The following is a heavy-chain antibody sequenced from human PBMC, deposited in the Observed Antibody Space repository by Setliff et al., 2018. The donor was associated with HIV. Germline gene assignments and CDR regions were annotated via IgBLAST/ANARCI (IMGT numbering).Heavy chain of an antibody. J-gene: IGHJ4*02. CDR1: GYTFTSYG. V-gene: IGHV1-18*01. CDR2: ISAYNGNT. Sequence: GASVTVSCKTSGYTFTSYGITWVRQAPGQGLEWMGWISAYNGNTDYAQKFQDRVAMTTDTSTSTAYMELRSLRSDDTALYYCARKYYDILTGYYAADYWGQRTLVTVS. CDR3: ARKYYDILTGYYAADY. D-gene: IGHD3-9*01.